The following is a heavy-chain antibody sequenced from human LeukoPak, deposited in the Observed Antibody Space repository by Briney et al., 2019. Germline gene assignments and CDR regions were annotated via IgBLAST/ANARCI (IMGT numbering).Heavy chain of an antibody. Sequence: PSETLSLTCTVSGGSISSYYWSWIRQPPGKGLEWIGYIYYSGSTNYNPSLKSRVTISVDTSKNQFSLKLSSVTAADTAVYYCARGRIAAAGTRDYYYYYMDVWGKGTTVTVSS. J-gene: IGHJ6*03. CDR3: ARGRIAAAGTRDYYYYYMDV. CDR1: GGSISSYY. CDR2: IYYSGST. V-gene: IGHV4-59*01. D-gene: IGHD6-13*01.